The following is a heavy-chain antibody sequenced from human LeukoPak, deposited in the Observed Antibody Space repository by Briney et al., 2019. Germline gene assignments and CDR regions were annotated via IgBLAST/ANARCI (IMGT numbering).Heavy chain of an antibody. D-gene: IGHD2-21*02. Sequence: GGSLRLSCVSSGFTFRNDWMSWVRQAPGKGLDGVANLKQDGSGKYYGDSVEGRFTISRDNAKNSLYLQMNSLRVEDTAVYYCARDCGSDCSQAFDIWGQGTMVTVSS. CDR1: GFTFRNDW. CDR3: ARDCGSDCSQAFDI. V-gene: IGHV3-7*05. J-gene: IGHJ3*02. CDR2: LKQDGSGK.